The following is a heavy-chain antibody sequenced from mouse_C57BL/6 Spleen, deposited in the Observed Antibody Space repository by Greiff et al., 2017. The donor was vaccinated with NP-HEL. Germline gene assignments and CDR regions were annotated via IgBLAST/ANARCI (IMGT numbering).Heavy chain of an antibody. CDR2: IRNKANGYTT. Sequence: EVQLVESGGGLVQPGGSLSLSCAASGFTFTDYYMSWVRQPPGKALEWLGFIRNKANGYTTEYSASVKGRFTISRDNSQSILYLQMNALRAEDSATYYCARLGPYYFDYWGQGTTLTVSS. J-gene: IGHJ2*01. D-gene: IGHD4-1*01. CDR1: GFTFTDYY. CDR3: ARLGPYYFDY. V-gene: IGHV7-3*01.